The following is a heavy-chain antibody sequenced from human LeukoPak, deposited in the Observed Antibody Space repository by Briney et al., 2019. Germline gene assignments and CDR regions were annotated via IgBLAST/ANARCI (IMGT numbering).Heavy chain of an antibody. J-gene: IGHJ4*02. V-gene: IGHV3-48*02. CDR2: ISSGSSTI. Sequence: GGSLRLSCAASGFTFSSYSMNWVRHAPGMGLECVSYISSGSSTIYYADSVKGRFTISRDNAMNSLYLQMNRVREEETAVYYCARISDGVYTDIDNWGQGALVTVSS. D-gene: IGHD5-24*01. CDR1: GFTFSSYS. CDR3: ARISDGVYTDIDN.